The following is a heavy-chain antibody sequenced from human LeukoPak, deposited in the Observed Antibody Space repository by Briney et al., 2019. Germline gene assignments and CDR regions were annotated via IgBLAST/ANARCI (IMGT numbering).Heavy chain of an antibody. CDR1: GGSISSSSYY. Sequence: SETLSLTCTVSGGSISSSSYYWGWIRQPPGKGLEWIGSIYYSGSTYYNPSLKSRVTISVDTSKNQFSLKLSSVTAADTAVYYCASHAPGYYDSSGYPAPVDYWGQGTLVTVSS. J-gene: IGHJ4*02. CDR3: ASHAPGYYDSSGYPAPVDY. CDR2: IYYSGST. D-gene: IGHD3-22*01. V-gene: IGHV4-39*01.